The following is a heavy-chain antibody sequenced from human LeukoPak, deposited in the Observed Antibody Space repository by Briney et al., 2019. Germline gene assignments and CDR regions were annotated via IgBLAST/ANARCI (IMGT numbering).Heavy chain of an antibody. J-gene: IGHJ5*02. CDR3: ARVAEYNWFDP. V-gene: IGHV4-30-2*06. Sequence: SETLSLTCSVSGGSTGGGDYSISSGGYYWTWVRQSPGKGLEWIGHIHQRGSTYSNPSLKSRVTISVDTSRNQFSLKLSSVTAADTAVYYCARVAEYNWFDPWGQGTLVTVSS. CDR2: IHQRGST. D-gene: IGHD2/OR15-2a*01. CDR1: GGSTGGGDYSISSGGYY.